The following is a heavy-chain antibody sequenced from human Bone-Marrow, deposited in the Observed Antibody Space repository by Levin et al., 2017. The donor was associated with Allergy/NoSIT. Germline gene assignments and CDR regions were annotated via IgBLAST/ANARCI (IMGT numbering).Heavy chain of an antibody. CDR1: GYTFSSYG. J-gene: IGHJ5*02. CDR3: ARVTFRLQVKRFDP. D-gene: IGHD1-1*01. CDR2: INLSNGNT. V-gene: IGHV1-18*01. Sequence: ASVKVSCKASGYTFSSYGITWVRQAPGQGLEWMGWINLSNGNTNSAQKFQGRVIMTTDTSTDTAYMELRSLRSEDTAMYYCARVTFRLQVKRFDPWGQGTLVIVSS.